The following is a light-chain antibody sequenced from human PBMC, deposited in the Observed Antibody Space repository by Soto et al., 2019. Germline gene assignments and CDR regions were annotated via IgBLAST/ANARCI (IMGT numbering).Light chain of an antibody. Sequence: QSVLTQPRSVSGSPGQSVTVSCTGTSRDVGIYNYVSWYQQRPGTAPKVMIYDVTKRPSGVPDRSSGSKSANTASLTISGLQADDEADYYCCSYAGNYTLLFGGGTK. V-gene: IGLV2-11*01. CDR3: CSYAGNYTLL. CDR1: SRDVGIYNY. J-gene: IGLJ2*01. CDR2: DVT.